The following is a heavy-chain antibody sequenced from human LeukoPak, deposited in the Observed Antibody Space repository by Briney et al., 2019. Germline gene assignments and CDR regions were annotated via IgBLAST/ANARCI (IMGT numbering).Heavy chain of an antibody. CDR1: GFSLSNYG. Sequence: GGSLRLSCAASGFSLSNYGMTWVRQAPGKGLEWVSAISGGATSTCYADSVKGRFTISRDNSKNTLYLEMNSLRADDTAVYYCAKDSPVATYWGQGTLVTVSS. J-gene: IGHJ4*02. CDR2: ISGGATST. D-gene: IGHD4-23*01. CDR3: AKDSPVATY. V-gene: IGHV3-23*01.